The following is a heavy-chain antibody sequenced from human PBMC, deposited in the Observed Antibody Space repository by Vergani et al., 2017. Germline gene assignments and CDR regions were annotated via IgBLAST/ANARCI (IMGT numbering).Heavy chain of an antibody. D-gene: IGHD4-17*01. Sequence: QVQLQESGPGLVKPSQTLSLTCTVSGGSISSGRYYWSWIRQPAGKGLEWIGRIYTSGSTNYNPSLKSRVTISVDTSKNQFSLKLSAVTAADTGVYYCARDGVDYGDYFSRWGQGTLVTVSS. CDR2: IYTSGST. J-gene: IGHJ4*02. CDR3: ARDGVDYGDYFSR. CDR1: GGSISSGRYY. V-gene: IGHV4-61*02.